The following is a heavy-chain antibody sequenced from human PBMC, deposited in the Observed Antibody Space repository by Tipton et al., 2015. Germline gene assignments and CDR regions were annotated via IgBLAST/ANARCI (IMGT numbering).Heavy chain of an antibody. D-gene: IGHD3-22*01. J-gene: IGHJ4*02. CDR3: AKDLGAQLYDTSGYFDS. CDR2: IKPDGTES. CDR1: GFTFSNYW. V-gene: IGHV3-7*01. Sequence: SLRLSCTASGFTFSNYWMTWVRQAPGKGLEWVANIKPDGTESYYVDSVKGRFTFSRDNAENSLYLQMSSLRAEDTAVYYCAKDLGAQLYDTSGYFDSWGQGTLVTVSS.